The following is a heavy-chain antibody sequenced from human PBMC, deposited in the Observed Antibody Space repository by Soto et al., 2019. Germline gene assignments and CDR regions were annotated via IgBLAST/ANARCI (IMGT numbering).Heavy chain of an antibody. J-gene: IGHJ4*01. D-gene: IGHD3-22*01. Sequence: ASVKVSCKASGYTFTSYGISWVRQAPGQGLEWMGWISAYNGNTNYAQKLQGRVTMTTDTSTSTAYMELSSLRSEDTAVYYCARGPEITYYYDCRGYYAWYFDYWGQGTLVTVSS. CDR1: GYTFTSYG. CDR2: ISAYNGNT. V-gene: IGHV1-18*01. CDR3: ARGPEITYYYDCRGYYAWYFDY.